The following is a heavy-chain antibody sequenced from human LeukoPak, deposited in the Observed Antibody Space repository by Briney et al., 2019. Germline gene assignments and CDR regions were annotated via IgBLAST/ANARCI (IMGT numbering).Heavy chain of an antibody. J-gene: IGHJ3*02. D-gene: IGHD3-3*01. Sequence: GGSLRLSCAASGFTFSSYWMSWVRQAPGKGLEWVANIKQDGSEKYYVDSVKGRFTISRDNAKNSLYLQMNSLRAEDTAVYYCAREARKTIFGVVPSGAFDIWGQGTMVTVSS. CDR3: AREARKTIFGVVPSGAFDI. CDR1: GFTFSSYW. CDR2: IKQDGSEK. V-gene: IGHV3-7*01.